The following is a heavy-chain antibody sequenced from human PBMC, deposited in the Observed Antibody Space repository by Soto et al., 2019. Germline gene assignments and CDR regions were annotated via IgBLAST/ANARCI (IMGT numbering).Heavy chain of an antibody. CDR1: GFTFGDYA. J-gene: IGHJ6*03. CDR2: IRSKAYGGTT. V-gene: IGHV3-49*03. CDR3: TRDTVDFWSTPEAYYYMDV. D-gene: IGHD3-3*01. Sequence: GGSLRLSCTASGFTFGDYAMSWFRQAPGKGLEWVGFIRSKAYGGTTEYAASVKGRFTISRDDSKSIAYLQMNSLKTEDTAVYYCTRDTVDFWSTPEAYYYMDVWGKGTTVTVSS.